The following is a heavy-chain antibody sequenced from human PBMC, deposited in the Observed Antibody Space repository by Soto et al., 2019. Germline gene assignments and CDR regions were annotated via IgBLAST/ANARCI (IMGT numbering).Heavy chain of an antibody. J-gene: IGHJ4*02. CDR1: GFTFRSYW. V-gene: IGHV3-74*01. CDR2: VNSDGRST. D-gene: IGHD3-22*01. Sequence: GGSLRLSCPASGFTFRSYWMHWVRQAPGGGLVWVSRVNSDGRSTTYADSVKGRFTISRDNAKNSLYLQMNSLRAEDTAVYYCARALVVITTSELDYWGQGTLVTVSS. CDR3: ARALVVITTSELDY.